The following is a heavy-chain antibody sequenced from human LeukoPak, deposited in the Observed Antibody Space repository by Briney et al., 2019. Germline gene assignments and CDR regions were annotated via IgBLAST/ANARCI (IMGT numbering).Heavy chain of an antibody. CDR1: GFTFTTYS. D-gene: IGHD4-23*01. Sequence: GGSLRLSCEASGFTFTTYSMTWVRQAPGKGLEWVSIISSGSSAIFSADALKGRFTISRDNSKNTLYLQMNSLRAEDTAVYYCARDASYGGNSYFDYWGQGTLVTVSS. J-gene: IGHJ4*02. V-gene: IGHV3-21*01. CDR3: ARDASYGGNSYFDY. CDR2: ISSGSSAI.